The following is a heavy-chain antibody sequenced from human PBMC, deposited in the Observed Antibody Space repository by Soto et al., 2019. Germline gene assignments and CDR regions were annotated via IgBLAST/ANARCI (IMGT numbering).Heavy chain of an antibody. D-gene: IGHD3-10*01. CDR1: GFTFSSYW. CDR3: ARLSRLGYYYGSGSFPDW. CDR2: IKQDGSEK. J-gene: IGHJ4*02. V-gene: IGHV3-7*01. Sequence: PGGSLRLSCAASGFTFSSYWMSWVRQAPGKGLEWVANIKQDGSEKYYVDSVKGRFTISRDNAKNSLYLQMNSLRAEDTALYYCARLSRLGYYYGSGSFPDWWGQGTLVTVSS.